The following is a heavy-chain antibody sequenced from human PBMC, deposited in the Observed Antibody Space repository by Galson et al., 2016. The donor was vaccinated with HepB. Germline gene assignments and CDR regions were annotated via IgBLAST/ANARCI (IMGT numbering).Heavy chain of an antibody. Sequence: SLRLSCAASAFGFSSYAMAWVRQAPGKGLEWISGISGSGEHTYYADNVKGRFTISRDNSKTTPYVQMTSLRVEDTAVYYCAKGFIWVSAALYGMDVWGQGTTVTVSS. J-gene: IGHJ6*02. CDR1: AFGFSSYA. CDR3: AKGFIWVSAALYGMDV. V-gene: IGHV3-23*01. CDR2: ISGSGEHT. D-gene: IGHD2-21*01.